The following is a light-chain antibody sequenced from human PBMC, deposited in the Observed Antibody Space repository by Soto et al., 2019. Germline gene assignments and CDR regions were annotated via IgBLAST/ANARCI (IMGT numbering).Light chain of an antibody. V-gene: IGKV3D-20*01. J-gene: IGKJ5*01. CDR2: DAS. CDR3: QQYGSPVT. CDR1: QSVGYRY. Sequence: EIVFTQCPAVLALSPGERSTLSWGASQSVGYRYLAWSQQKPGLAPRLLIYDASSSATGIPDMFGSSGAGNVFTLTISRLEPEYAAVGYCQQYGSPVTFGPGTGLEIK.